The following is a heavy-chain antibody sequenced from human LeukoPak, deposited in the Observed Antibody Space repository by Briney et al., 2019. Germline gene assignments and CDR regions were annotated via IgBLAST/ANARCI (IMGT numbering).Heavy chain of an antibody. J-gene: IGHJ5*02. V-gene: IGHV3-21*01. CDR3: ARSRKMARDWFDP. CDR1: GFTFSSYS. D-gene: IGHD1-14*01. Sequence: PGGSLRLSCAASGFTFSSYSMNWVRQAPGKGLEWVSSISSSSSYIYYADSVKGRFTISRDNAKNSLYLQMNSLRAEDTAVYYCARSRKMARDWFDPWGQGTLVTVSS. CDR2: ISSSSSYI.